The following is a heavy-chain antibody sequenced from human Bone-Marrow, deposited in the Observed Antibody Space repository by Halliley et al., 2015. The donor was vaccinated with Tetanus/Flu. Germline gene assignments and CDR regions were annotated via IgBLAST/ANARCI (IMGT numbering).Heavy chain of an antibody. D-gene: IGHD2-8*01. V-gene: IGHV3-23*01. J-gene: IGHJ5*02. CDR1: GFTFSNYA. Sequence: SLRLSCATSGFTFSNYAMTWVRQAPGRRLQWVSCVSGGGETTHYRDSVKGRFTISRDNSMHTLYLQMHGLRAEDTAIYYCAKDIFYECSRLEPWGQGALVTVSS. CDR2: VSGGGETT. CDR3: AKDIFYECSRLEP.